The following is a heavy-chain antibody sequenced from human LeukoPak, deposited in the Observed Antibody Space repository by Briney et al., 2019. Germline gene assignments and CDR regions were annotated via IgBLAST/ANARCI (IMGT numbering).Heavy chain of an antibody. J-gene: IGHJ4*02. V-gene: IGHV3-21*01. CDR1: GFTFSSYS. Sequence: GGSLRLSCAASGFTFSSYSMNWVRQAPGKGLEWVSSISSSSSYIYYADSVKGRFTISRDNAKNSLYLQMNSLRAEDTAVYYCAREAGDRPFDYWGQGTLVTVSS. CDR3: AREAGDRPFDY. CDR2: ISSSSSYI. D-gene: IGHD7-27*01.